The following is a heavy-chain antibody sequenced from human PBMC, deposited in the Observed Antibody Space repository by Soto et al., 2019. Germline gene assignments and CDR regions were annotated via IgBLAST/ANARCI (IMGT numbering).Heavy chain of an antibody. CDR1: GGSISSGGYY. CDR3: VPTYYDFWSGYPGGWFDP. CDR2: IYYSGST. D-gene: IGHD3-3*01. Sequence: SETLSLTCTVSGGSISSGGYYWSWIRQHPGKGLEWIGYIYYSGSTYYNPSLKSRVTISVDTSKNQFSLKLSSVTAADTAVYYCVPTYYDFWSGYPGGWFDPWGQGTLVTVSS. V-gene: IGHV4-31*08. J-gene: IGHJ5*02.